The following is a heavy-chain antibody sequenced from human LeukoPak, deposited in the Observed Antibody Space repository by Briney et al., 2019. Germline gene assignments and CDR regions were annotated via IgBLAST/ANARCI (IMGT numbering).Heavy chain of an antibody. Sequence: GGSLRLSCAASGFTFSSYGMHWVRQAPGKGLEWVAFIRYDGSNKYYADSVKGRFTISRDNYKNMLYLQMNSLRAEDTAVYYCAKARVGATTSGYWGQGTLVTVSS. V-gene: IGHV3-30*02. J-gene: IGHJ4*02. D-gene: IGHD1-26*01. CDR1: GFTFSSYG. CDR3: AKARVGATTSGY. CDR2: IRYDGSNK.